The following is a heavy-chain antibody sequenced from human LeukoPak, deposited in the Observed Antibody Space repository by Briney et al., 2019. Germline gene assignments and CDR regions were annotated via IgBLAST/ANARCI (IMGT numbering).Heavy chain of an antibody. V-gene: IGHV3-11*01. D-gene: IGHD5-18*01. CDR3: ARVKYSYGSYFDY. CDR1: GFTVSSNY. J-gene: IGHJ4*02. Sequence: GGSLRLSCAASGFTVSSNYMSWIRQAPGKGLEWVSYISSSGSTTYYADSLKGRFIISRDNAKNSLYLQMSSLRAEDTAVYYCARVKYSYGSYFDYWGQGTLVTVSS. CDR2: ISSSGSTT.